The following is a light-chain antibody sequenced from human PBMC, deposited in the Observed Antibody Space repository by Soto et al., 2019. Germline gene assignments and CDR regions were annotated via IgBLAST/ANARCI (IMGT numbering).Light chain of an antibody. CDR3: QQYGSSLGGT. Sequence: EIVLTQSPGTLSLSPGERATLSCRASQSVSSSYLAWYQQKPGQAPRLLIYGASSRATGIPDRFSGSGSGTVFTLTISRLEPEDFAVYYCQQYGSSLGGTFGQGTKVEIK. J-gene: IGKJ1*01. CDR1: QSVSSSY. V-gene: IGKV3-20*01. CDR2: GAS.